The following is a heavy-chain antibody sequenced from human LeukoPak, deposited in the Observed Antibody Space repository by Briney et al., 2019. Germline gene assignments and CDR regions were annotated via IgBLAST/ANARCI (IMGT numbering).Heavy chain of an antibody. Sequence: GGSLRLSCSASGFTFSSYAMHWVRQAPGKGLEYVSAISGNGGSTYYADSVKGRFTISRDNSKNTLYLQMSSLRAEDTAVYYCVKDQGIAVAALFDYWGQGTLVTVSS. CDR2: ISGNGGST. J-gene: IGHJ4*02. V-gene: IGHV3-64D*06. CDR3: VKDQGIAVAALFDY. CDR1: GFTFSSYA. D-gene: IGHD6-19*01.